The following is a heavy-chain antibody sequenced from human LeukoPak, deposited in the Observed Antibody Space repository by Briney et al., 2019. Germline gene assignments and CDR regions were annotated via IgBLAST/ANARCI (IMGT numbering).Heavy chain of an antibody. Sequence: GGSLRLSCAASGFTFSSYWMHWVRHAPGKGLVGVSRINSDGRSTNYADSVKGRFTISRDNAKNTLYLQMNRLRAEDTAVYYCARVRWGGLYYFDYWGQGTLVTVSS. CDR2: INSDGRST. J-gene: IGHJ4*02. V-gene: IGHV3-74*01. D-gene: IGHD3-16*01. CDR3: ARVRWGGLYYFDY. CDR1: GFTFSSYW.